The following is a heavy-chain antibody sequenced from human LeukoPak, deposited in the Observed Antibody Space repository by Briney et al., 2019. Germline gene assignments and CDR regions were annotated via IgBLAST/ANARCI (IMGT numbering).Heavy chain of an antibody. Sequence: SETLSLTCTVSGGSISSSSYYWGWIRQPPGKGLEWIGSIYYSGSTNYNPSLKSRVTISVDTSKKQFSLKLSSVTAADTAVYYCARVSGYSYGPVFDYWGQGTLVTVSS. J-gene: IGHJ4*02. CDR2: IYYSGST. D-gene: IGHD5-18*01. V-gene: IGHV4-39*07. CDR1: GGSISSSSYY. CDR3: ARVSGYSYGPVFDY.